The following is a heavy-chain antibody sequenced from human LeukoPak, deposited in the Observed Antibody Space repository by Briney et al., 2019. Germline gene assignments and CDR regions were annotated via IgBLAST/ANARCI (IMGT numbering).Heavy chain of an antibody. CDR3: AKDRSIAAAGTIDY. V-gene: IGHV3-30*02. J-gene: IGHJ4*02. CDR1: GFTFSSYG. CDR2: IRYDGSNK. Sequence: GGSLRLSWAASGFTFSSYGMHWVRQAPGKGLEWVAFIRYDGSNKYYADSVKGRFTISRDNSKNTLYLQMNSLRAEDTAVYYCAKDRSIAAAGTIDYWGQGTLVTVSS. D-gene: IGHD6-13*01.